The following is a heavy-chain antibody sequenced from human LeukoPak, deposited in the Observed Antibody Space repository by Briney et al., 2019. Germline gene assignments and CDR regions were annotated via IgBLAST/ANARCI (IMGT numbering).Heavy chain of an antibody. D-gene: IGHD2-15*01. Sequence: GGSLRLSCAASGFTFSSYSMNWVRQAPGKGPEWIAYVTSSSRTIYYADSVKGRFTISRDNAKSSLYLQLDSLRAEDTAVYYRARDLIGGNAYDYWGQGALVTVSS. CDR2: VTSSSRTI. J-gene: IGHJ4*02. CDR3: ARDLIGGNAYDY. CDR1: GFTFSSYS. V-gene: IGHV3-48*01.